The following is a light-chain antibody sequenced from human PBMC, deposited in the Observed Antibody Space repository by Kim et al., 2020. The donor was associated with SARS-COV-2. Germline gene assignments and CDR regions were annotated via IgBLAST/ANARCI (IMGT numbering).Light chain of an antibody. V-gene: IGLV2-14*03. CDR1: SRDVGGDNY. CDR3: SSYASRSSNYV. J-gene: IGLJ1*01. Sequence: QSALTQPASVSGSPGQSITISCTGTSRDVGGDNYVSWYQHHPGEAPRLMIYNVNKRPPGVSNRFSGSKSGNTASLTISGLQAEDEADYYCSSYASRSSNYVFAAGTKVTVL. CDR2: NVN.